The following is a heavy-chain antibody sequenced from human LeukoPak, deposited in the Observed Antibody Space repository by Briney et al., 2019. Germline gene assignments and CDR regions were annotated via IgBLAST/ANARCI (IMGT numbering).Heavy chain of an antibody. Sequence: SETLSLTCTVSGGSISSYYWSWIRQPPGKGLEWIGYIYYSGSTYYNPSLKSRVTISVDTSKDQFSMKLSSVTAADTAVYYCARHRSLYEPLIWFDPWGQGTLVTVSS. CDR2: IYYSGST. CDR1: GGSISSYY. J-gene: IGHJ5*02. CDR3: ARHRSLYEPLIWFDP. D-gene: IGHD3-16*01. V-gene: IGHV4-59*01.